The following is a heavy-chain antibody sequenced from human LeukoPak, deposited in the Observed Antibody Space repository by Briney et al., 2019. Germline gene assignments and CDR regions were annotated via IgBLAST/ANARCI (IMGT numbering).Heavy chain of an antibody. V-gene: IGHV4-30-4*01. D-gene: IGHD1-26*01. J-gene: IGHJ4*02. CDR2: VYYSGST. CDR3: VKYGGSYYYYFDY. Sequence: MTSETLSLTCTVSGGSISSGDYYWSWIRQPPGKGLEWIGYVYYSGSTYYNPSLKSRVTMSVDTSKNQFSLKLSSVTAVDTAVYCCVKYGGSYYYYFDYWGQGTLVTVSS. CDR1: GGSISSGDYY.